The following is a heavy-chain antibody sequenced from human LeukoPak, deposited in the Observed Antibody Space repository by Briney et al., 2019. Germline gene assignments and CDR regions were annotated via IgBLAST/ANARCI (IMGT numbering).Heavy chain of an antibody. CDR1: GFTFDDDA. D-gene: IGHD6-13*01. J-gene: IGHJ4*02. CDR3: AKDSGYGIAAAAPDY. V-gene: IGHV3-9*01. Sequence: GGSLRLSCAASGFTFDDDAMHWVRQAPGKGLEWVSGISWNSGSIGYADSVKGRFTISRDNAKNSLYLQMNSLRAEDTALYYCAKDSGYGIAAAAPDYWGQGTLVTVSS. CDR2: ISWNSGSI.